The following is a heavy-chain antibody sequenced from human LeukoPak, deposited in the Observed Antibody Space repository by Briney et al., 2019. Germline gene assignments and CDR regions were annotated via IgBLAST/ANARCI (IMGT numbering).Heavy chain of an antibody. CDR3: ARALNDALDI. V-gene: IGHV3-11*01. CDR1: GFTFRDYY. J-gene: IGHJ3*02. D-gene: IGHD3-9*01. CDR2: TSSSGGSI. Sequence: GGSLRLSCAASGFTFRDYYMIWIRQAPGKGLEWVSYTSSSGGSIYYADSVKGRFTISRDNAKNLLFLQMNSLRAEDTAVYSCARALNDALDIWGRGTTVPVSS.